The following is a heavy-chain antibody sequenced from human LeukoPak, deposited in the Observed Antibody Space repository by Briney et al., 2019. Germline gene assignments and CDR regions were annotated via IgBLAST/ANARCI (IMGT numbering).Heavy chain of an antibody. J-gene: IGHJ4*02. D-gene: IGHD2-15*01. Sequence: GGSLRLSCAASGFTFSSYWMSWVRQAPGKGLEWVANIKQDGSEKYYVDSVKGRFTISRDNAKNSLYLQMNSLRAEDTAVYYCARDRGYYSGGSCYRYFDYRGQGTLVTVSS. V-gene: IGHV3-7*03. CDR1: GFTFSSYW. CDR3: ARDRGYYSGGSCYRYFDY. CDR2: IKQDGSEK.